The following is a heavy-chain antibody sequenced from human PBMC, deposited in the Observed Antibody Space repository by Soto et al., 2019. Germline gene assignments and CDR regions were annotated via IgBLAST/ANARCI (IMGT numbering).Heavy chain of an antibody. D-gene: IGHD2-2*01. CDR2: IYYSGST. J-gene: IGHJ4*02. Sequence: SETLSLTCTVSGGSISNGGYYWSWIRQHPGKGLEWIGYIYYSGSTYYNPSLKSRVTISVDTSKNQFSLKLSSVTAADTAVYYCARASPMGYCSSTSCYGDYFDYWGQGTLVTGSS. V-gene: IGHV4-31*03. CDR3: ARASPMGYCSSTSCYGDYFDY. CDR1: GGSISNGGYY.